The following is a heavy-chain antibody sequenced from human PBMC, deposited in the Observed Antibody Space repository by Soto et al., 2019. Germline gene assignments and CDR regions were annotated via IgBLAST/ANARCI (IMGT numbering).Heavy chain of an antibody. CDR1: GYNFPTYW. CDR2: IYPGDSDT. V-gene: IGHV5-51*01. Sequence: EVQLVQSGAEVKKPGESLRISCKGSGYNFPTYWIAWVRQMPGKGLEWMGIIYPGDSDTSYSPSLQGQVTISADKSINTAYLQWTSLKASDSAMYYCARRGAYNYDSSGYSVGFWGQGTLVTVSS. J-gene: IGHJ4*02. D-gene: IGHD3-22*01. CDR3: ARRGAYNYDSSGYSVGF.